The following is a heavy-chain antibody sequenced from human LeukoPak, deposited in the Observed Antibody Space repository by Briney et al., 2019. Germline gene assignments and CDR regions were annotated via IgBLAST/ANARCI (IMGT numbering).Heavy chain of an antibody. Sequence: SETLSLTCTVSGGSISSYYWTWIRQPPGKGLEWIGYIYYSGNTNHNPSLKSRVTISVDTSKNQFSPKLSSVTAADTAVYYCASSDSSGYYDNWGQGTLVTVSS. CDR1: GGSISSYY. CDR2: IYYSGNT. D-gene: IGHD3-22*01. CDR3: ASSDSSGYYDN. J-gene: IGHJ4*02. V-gene: IGHV4-59*01.